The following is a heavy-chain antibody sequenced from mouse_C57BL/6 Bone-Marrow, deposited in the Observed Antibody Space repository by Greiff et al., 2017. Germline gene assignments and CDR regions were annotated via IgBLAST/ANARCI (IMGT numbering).Heavy chain of an antibody. Sequence: VQLQQSGPELVKPGASVKISCKASGYSFTGYYMNWVKQSPEKSLEWIGEINPSTGGTPYNQKFKAKATLTVDKSSSTAYMQLKSLTSEDSAVYYCARERDDYDGDYWGQGTTLTVSS. CDR3: ARERDDYDGDY. V-gene: IGHV1-42*01. J-gene: IGHJ2*01. D-gene: IGHD2-4*01. CDR1: GYSFTGYY. CDR2: INPSTGGT.